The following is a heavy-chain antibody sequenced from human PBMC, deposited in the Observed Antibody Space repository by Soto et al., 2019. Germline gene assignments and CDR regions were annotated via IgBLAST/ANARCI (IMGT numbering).Heavy chain of an antibody. CDR1: GFTFSSYG. J-gene: IGHJ4*02. Sequence: GGSLRLSCAASGFTFSSYGMHWVRQAPGKGLEWVAVISYDGSNKYYADSVKGRFTISRDNSKNTLYLQMNSLRAEDTAVYYCAKVSIPTTIPHVGTFDYWGQGTLVTVSS. V-gene: IGHV3-30*18. D-gene: IGHD5-12*01. CDR2: ISYDGSNK. CDR3: AKVSIPTTIPHVGTFDY.